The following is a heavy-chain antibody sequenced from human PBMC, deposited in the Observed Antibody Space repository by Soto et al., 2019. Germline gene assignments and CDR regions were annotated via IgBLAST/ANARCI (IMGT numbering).Heavy chain of an antibody. J-gene: IGHJ6*04. V-gene: IGHV3-23*01. CDR1: GFTFSSYA. CDR2: ISGSGGST. D-gene: IGHD2-2*01. CDR3: AKDKRSVPRVVPAMDV. Sequence: GGSLRLSCAASGFTFSSYAMSWVRQAPGKGLEWVSAISGSGGSTYYADSVKGRFTISRDNSKNTLYLQMNSLRAEDTAVYYCAKDKRSVPRVVPAMDVWGKGTTVTVSS.